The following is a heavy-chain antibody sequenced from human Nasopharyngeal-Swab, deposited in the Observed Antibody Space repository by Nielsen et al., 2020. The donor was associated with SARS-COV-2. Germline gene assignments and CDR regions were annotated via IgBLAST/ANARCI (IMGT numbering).Heavy chain of an antibody. Sequence: GGSLRLSCAASGFTFSSYGMHWVRQAPGKGLEWVAVISYDGSNKYYADSVKGRFTISRDNSKNTLYLQMNSLRAEDTAVYYCAKDLGSGGYRYFQHWGQGTLVTVSS. CDR1: GFTFSSYG. CDR2: ISYDGSNK. J-gene: IGHJ1*01. V-gene: IGHV3-30*18. D-gene: IGHD1-26*01. CDR3: AKDLGSGGYRYFQH.